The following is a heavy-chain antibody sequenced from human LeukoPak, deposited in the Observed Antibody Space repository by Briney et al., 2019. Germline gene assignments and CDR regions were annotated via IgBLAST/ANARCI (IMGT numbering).Heavy chain of an antibody. CDR2: INCKSGGT. J-gene: IGHJ4*02. D-gene: IGHD6-19*01. CDR3: ARDPPIIAVAVAPGPRSDY. V-gene: IGHV1-2*02. Sequence: GASVKVSCKASEYTFTDYYIHWVRQAPGQGLEWMGWINCKSGGTNYAQKFQGRVTMTRDTSISTAYMELSRLRSDDTAVYYCARDPPIIAVAVAPGPRSDYWGQGTLVTVSS. CDR1: EYTFTDYY.